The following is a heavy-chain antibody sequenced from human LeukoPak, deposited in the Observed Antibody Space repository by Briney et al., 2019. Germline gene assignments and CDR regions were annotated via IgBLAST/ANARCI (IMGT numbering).Heavy chain of an antibody. CDR3: ARAMVRGGDYEFDY. D-gene: IGHD4-17*01. Sequence: SGESLKISCKASGYTFTSYAMNWVRQAPGQGLEWMGWINTNTGNPTYAQGFTGRFVFSLDTSVSTAYLQISSLKAEDTAVYYCARAMVRGGDYEFDYWGQGTLVTVSS. CDR2: INTNTGNP. CDR1: GYTFTSYA. J-gene: IGHJ4*02. V-gene: IGHV7-4-1*02.